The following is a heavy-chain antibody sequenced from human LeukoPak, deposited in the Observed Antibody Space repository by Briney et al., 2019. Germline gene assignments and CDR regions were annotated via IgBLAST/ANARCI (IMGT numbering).Heavy chain of an antibody. CDR2: IWYNGSNK. J-gene: IGHJ4*02. D-gene: IGHD1-26*01. CDR1: GFIFSSYG. CDR3: ARDGDSGRDIGC. V-gene: IGHV3-33*01. Sequence: PGGSLRLSCSVSGFIFSSYGMHWVRQAPGKRLEWVAAIWYNGSNKYYADSVKGRFTISRDNSKNTLYLQMNSLRAEDTAAYYCARDGDSGRDIGCWGQGTLVTVSS.